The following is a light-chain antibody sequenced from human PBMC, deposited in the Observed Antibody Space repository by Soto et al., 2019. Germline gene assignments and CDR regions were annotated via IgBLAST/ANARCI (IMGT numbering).Light chain of an antibody. CDR3: QQYDNLPPYT. CDR2: DAS. J-gene: IGKJ2*01. CDR1: RDISVY. V-gene: IGKV1-33*01. Sequence: DIQMTQSPSSLSASIGDRVTITCQASRDISVYLNWYQHKPGKPPKLLVYDASNLQTGVPSRFSGSGSGTHFTLTISSLQPDDIATYYCQQYDNLPPYTFGQGTKLEIK.